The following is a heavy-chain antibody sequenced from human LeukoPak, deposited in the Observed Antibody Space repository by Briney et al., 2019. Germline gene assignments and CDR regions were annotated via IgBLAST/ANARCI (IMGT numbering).Heavy chain of an antibody. V-gene: IGHV4-39*07. CDR3: ARDFWSGSGS. J-gene: IGHJ5*02. Sequence: PSETLSLTCTVSGGSISSSSYYWGFFRQPPGKGLEWIGSIYYSGSTYYNPSLRSRVTISVDTSKNQFSLKMSSVTAADTAVYYCARDFWSGSGSWGQGTLVTVSS. CDR1: GGSISSSSYY. D-gene: IGHD3-3*01. CDR2: IYYSGST.